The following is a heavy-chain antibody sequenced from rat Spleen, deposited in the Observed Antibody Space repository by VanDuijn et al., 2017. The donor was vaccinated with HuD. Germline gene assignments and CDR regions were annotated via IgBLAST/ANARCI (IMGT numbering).Heavy chain of an antibody. D-gene: IGHD5-1*01. J-gene: IGHJ4*01. CDR3: TRAPGKGYVMDA. Sequence: EVQVKESGPGLVQPSQTLSLTCTVSGISFTDYSVHWVRQPPGKGLEWMGVMWRGGSTEYNSGLKSRLSISRDTSKSQVFLKMNSLQTEDTAIYHCTRAPGKGYVMDAWGQGTAVTVSS. V-gene: IGHV2S63*01. CDR1: GISFTDYS. CDR2: MWRGGST.